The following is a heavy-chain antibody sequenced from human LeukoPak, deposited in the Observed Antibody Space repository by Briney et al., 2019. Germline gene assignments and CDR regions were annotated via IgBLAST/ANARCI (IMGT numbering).Heavy chain of an antibody. J-gene: IGHJ6*03. CDR2: INPSGGST. CDR3: ATVDYYGSGSYYNKGAYYYMDV. V-gene: IGHV1-46*01. D-gene: IGHD3-10*01. CDR1: GGTFSSYA. Sequence: ASVKVSCKASGGTFSSYAISWVRQAPGQGLEWMGIINPSGGSTSYAQKFQGRVTMTRDTSTSTVYMELSSLRSEDTAVYYCATVDYYGSGSYYNKGAYYYMDVWGKGTTVTISS.